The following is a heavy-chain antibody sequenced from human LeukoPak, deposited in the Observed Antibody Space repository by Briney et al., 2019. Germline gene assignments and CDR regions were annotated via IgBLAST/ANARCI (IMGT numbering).Heavy chain of an antibody. J-gene: IGHJ4*02. V-gene: IGHV3-11*01. CDR1: GFTFSDYY. D-gene: IGHD3-22*01. CDR2: ISSSGSTI. CDR3: AKSSYYDSSGYYREYYFDF. Sequence: PGGSLRLSCAASGFTFSDYYMSWIRQAPGKGLEWVSYISSSGSTIYYADSVKGRFTISRDNAKNSLYLQMNSLRDEDTAVYYCAKSSYYDSSGYYREYYFDFWGQGTLVTVSS.